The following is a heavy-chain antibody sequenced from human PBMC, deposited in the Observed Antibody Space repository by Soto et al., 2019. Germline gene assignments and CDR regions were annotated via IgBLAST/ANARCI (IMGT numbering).Heavy chain of an antibody. V-gene: IGHV4-31*03. D-gene: IGHD6-13*01. CDR3: ARDVAAAGWPNWFDP. CDR2: IYYSGST. J-gene: IGHJ5*02. CDR1: GGSISSGDYY. Sequence: QVQLQESGPGLVKPSQTLSLTCTVSGGSISSGDYYWSWIRQHPGKGLEWIGYIYYSGSTYYNPSLKSRVTISVDTSKNQFSLKLSSVTAADTAVYYCARDVAAAGWPNWFDPWGQGTLVTVSS.